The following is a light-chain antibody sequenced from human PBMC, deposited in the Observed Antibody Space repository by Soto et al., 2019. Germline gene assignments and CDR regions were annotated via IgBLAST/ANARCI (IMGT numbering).Light chain of an antibody. CDR2: EGS. CDR3: CSYAGSSSYV. Sequence: QSALTQPASVSGSPGQSITISCTGTSSYVGTYNLVSWYQQHPGKAPKVMIYEGSKRPSGVSNRFSGSKSGNTASLTISGLQAEDEADYYCCSYAGSSSYVFGTGTKLTVL. V-gene: IGLV2-23*01. J-gene: IGLJ1*01. CDR1: SSYVGTYNL.